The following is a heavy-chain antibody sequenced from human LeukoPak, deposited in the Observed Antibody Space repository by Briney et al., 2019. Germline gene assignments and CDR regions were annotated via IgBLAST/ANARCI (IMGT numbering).Heavy chain of an antibody. CDR3: ARYSQYYFDSNTSTRKYYFDY. CDR2: IYYSGSA. V-gene: IGHV4-30-4*01. Sequence: PSETLSLTCTVSGGSISIDDYYWSWIRQPPGKSLEWIGYIYYSGSAYYNPSLKSRVTLSIDTSKNQFSLNLSSVTAADTAVYYCARYSQYYFDSNTSTRKYYFDYWGQGALVTVSS. D-gene: IGHD3-22*01. CDR1: GGSISIDDYY. J-gene: IGHJ4*02.